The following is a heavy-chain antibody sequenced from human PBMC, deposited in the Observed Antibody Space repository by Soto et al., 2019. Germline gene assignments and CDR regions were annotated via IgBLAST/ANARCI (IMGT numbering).Heavy chain of an antibody. V-gene: IGHV3-23*01. CDR1: GFTFSSYA. CDR3: AKDSYYDSSGFSVDY. J-gene: IGHJ4*02. CDR2: ISGSGGST. D-gene: IGHD3-22*01. Sequence: PGGSLRLSRAASGFTFSSYAMSWVRQAPGKGLEWVSAISGSGGSTYYADSVKGRFTISRDNSKNTLYLQMNSLRAEDTAVYYCAKDSYYDSSGFSVDYWGQGTLVTVSS.